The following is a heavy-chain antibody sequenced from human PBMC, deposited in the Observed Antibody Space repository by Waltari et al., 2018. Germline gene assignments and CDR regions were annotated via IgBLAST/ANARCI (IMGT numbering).Heavy chain of an antibody. D-gene: IGHD2-8*01. CDR2: IEPDATVT. CDR3: ARSTNASFDN. J-gene: IGHJ4*02. CDR1: GFAFKNYW. V-gene: IGHV3-74*01. Sequence: EVHLVESGGGLVQPGGSLRLSCTASGFAFKNYWMHWVRQAPGKGLVWVSRIEPDATVTNDADSVQGRFTVSRDNAKNTLFLHMTNLTGDDTAIYYCARSTNASFDNWGQGTLVTVS.